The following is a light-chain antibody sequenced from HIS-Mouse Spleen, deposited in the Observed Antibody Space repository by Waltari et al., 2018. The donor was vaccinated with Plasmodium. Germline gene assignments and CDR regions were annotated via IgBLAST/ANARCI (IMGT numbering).Light chain of an antibody. V-gene: IGLV3-9*01. J-gene: IGLJ3*02. CDR2: RDS. Sequence: SYELTQPLSVSVALGQTARITCGGNNIGSKNVHWYQQKPGQAPVLVSYRDSNRPTVIPARFSGSNSGNTATLTISRAQAGDEADYYCQVWDSSTVFGGGTKLTVL. CDR1: NIGSKN. CDR3: QVWDSSTV.